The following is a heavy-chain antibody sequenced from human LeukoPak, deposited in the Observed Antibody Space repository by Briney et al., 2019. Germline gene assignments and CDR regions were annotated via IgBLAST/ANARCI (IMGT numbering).Heavy chain of an antibody. D-gene: IGHD4-23*01. J-gene: IGHJ5*02. Sequence: ASVKVPCKASGYTFTSYYMHWVRQAPGQGLEWMGIINPSGGSTSYAQKFQGRVTMTRDTSTSTVYMELSSLRSEDTAVYYCARGRWARALGGRLNWFDPWGQGTLVTVSS. CDR2: INPSGGST. CDR3: ARGRWARALGGRLNWFDP. CDR1: GYTFTSYY. V-gene: IGHV1-46*01.